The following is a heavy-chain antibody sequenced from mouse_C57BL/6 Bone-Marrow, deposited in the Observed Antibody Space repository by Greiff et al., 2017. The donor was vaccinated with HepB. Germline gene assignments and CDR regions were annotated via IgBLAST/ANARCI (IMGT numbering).Heavy chain of an antibody. CDR2: INYDGSST. CDR1: GFTFSDYY. D-gene: IGHD1-1*01. CDR3: ARDDYYGHWYFDV. V-gene: IGHV5-16*01. Sequence: EVKVEESEGGLVQPGRSMKLSCTASGFTFSDYYMAWVRQVPEKGLEWVANINYDGSSTYYLDSLKSRFIISRDNAKNILYLQMSSLKSEDTATYYCARDDYYGHWYFDVWGTGTTVTVSS. J-gene: IGHJ1*03.